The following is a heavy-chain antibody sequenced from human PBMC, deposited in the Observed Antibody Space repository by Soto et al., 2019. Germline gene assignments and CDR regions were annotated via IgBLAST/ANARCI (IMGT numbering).Heavy chain of an antibody. D-gene: IGHD6-19*01. CDR3: AKSIAVAPGWLDP. V-gene: IGHV1-69*06. J-gene: IGHJ5*02. CDR1: GSRFSNYV. Sequence: SVKFSCKVSGSRFSNYVISWVRQAPGHGLEWLGRIIPIFNSTKYAQSFQGRVTITADNSKNSVYLQMNSLRAEDTAVYYCAKSIAVAPGWLDPWGQGTVVTVSS. CDR2: IIPIFNST.